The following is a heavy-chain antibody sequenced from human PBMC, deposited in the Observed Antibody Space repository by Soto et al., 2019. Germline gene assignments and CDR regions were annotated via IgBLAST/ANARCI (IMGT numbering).Heavy chain of an antibody. CDR2: IKQDGSEK. D-gene: IGHD3-3*01. J-gene: IGHJ6*02. V-gene: IGHV3-7*01. CDR1: GFTFSSYW. CDR3: ARMSITIFGVAPTHYGMDV. Sequence: PGGSLRLSCAASGFTFSSYWMSWVRQAPGKGLEWVANIKQDGSEKYYVDSVKGRLTISRDNAKNSLYLQMNSLRAEDTAVYYCARMSITIFGVAPTHYGMDVWGQGTTVTVSS.